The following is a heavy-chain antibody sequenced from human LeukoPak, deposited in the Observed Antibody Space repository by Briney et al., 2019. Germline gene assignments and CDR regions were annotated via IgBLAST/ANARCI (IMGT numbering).Heavy chain of an antibody. CDR1: GFTFDDYT. Sequence: PGGSLRLSCAASGFTFDDYTMHWVRQAPGKGLEWVSLISWDGGSTYYADSVKGRFTISRDNSKNSLYLQMNSLRTEDTALYYCAKDGYSSSWSLKYYFDYWGQGTLVTVSS. CDR2: ISWDGGST. D-gene: IGHD6-13*01. J-gene: IGHJ4*02. CDR3: AKDGYSSSWSLKYYFDY. V-gene: IGHV3-43*01.